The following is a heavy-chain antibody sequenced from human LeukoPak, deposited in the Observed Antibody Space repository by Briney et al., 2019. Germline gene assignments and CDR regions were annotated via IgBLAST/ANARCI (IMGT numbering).Heavy chain of an antibody. D-gene: IGHD3-10*01. CDR2: IKSKTDSGTT. J-gene: IGHJ4*02. CDR3: TTYGSGRKFDS. Sequence: GGSLRLSCAASGFTFSSYSMNWVRQAPGKGLEWVGRIKSKTDSGTTDYAAPVKGRFTISRADSTNTLYLQMDSLKTEDTAVYYCTTYGSGRKFDSWGQGTLVSVSS. CDR1: GFTFSSYS. V-gene: IGHV3-15*01.